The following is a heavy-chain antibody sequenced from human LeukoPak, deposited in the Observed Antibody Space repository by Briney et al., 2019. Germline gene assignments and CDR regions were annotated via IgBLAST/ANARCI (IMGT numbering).Heavy chain of an antibody. J-gene: IGHJ6*03. D-gene: IGHD6-6*01. Sequence: ASVKVSCKASGYFFISYGIGWVRQAPGQGLEWMGWISAYNGHTNYAQKLQGRVTMTTDTSTSTAYMELRSLRSNDTAVYYCARDQSIAALYYMDVWGKGTTVTVSS. V-gene: IGHV1-18*01. CDR1: GYFFISYG. CDR3: ARDQSIAALYYMDV. CDR2: ISAYNGHT.